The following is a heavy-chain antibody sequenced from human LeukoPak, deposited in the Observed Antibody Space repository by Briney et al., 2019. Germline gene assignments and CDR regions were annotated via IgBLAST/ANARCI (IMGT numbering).Heavy chain of an antibody. D-gene: IGHD1-26*01. Sequence: GESLKISCKGSGYSFTSYWIGCLRQMPGKGLEWMGIIYPGDSDTRYSPSFQGQVTISADKSISTAYLQWSSLKASDTAMYYSGRPLQNTVGATQGMIDYWGQGTLVTVSS. CDR3: GRPLQNTVGATQGMIDY. J-gene: IGHJ4*02. CDR1: GYSFTSYW. CDR2: IYPGDSDT. V-gene: IGHV5-51*01.